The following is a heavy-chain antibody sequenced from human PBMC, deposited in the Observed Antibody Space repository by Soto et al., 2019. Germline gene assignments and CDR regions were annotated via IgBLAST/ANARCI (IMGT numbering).Heavy chain of an antibody. J-gene: IGHJ3*02. V-gene: IGHV1-18*01. CDR2: ISAYNGNT. CDR3: ASYDSGGTNAFDI. D-gene: IGHD3-22*01. CDR1: GYTFTSYG. Sequence: ASLKGSCKTAGYTFTSYGISWVRQATGQGLEWMGWISAYNGNTNYAQKLQGRVTMTTDTSTSTAYMELRSLRSEDTAVYYCASYDSGGTNAFDIWGQGTMVTVSS.